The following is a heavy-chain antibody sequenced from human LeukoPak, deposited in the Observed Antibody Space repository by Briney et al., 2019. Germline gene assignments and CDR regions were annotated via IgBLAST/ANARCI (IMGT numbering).Heavy chain of an antibody. Sequence: QSGGSLRLSCAASGFTVSSNYMSWVRQAPGKGLEWVSVIYSGGSTYYADSVKGRFTISRHNSKNTLYLQMNSLRAEDTAVYYCARGPQKPYNAYDGSFDPWGQGILVTVSS. CDR1: GFTVSSNY. CDR3: ARGPQKPYNAYDGSFDP. D-gene: IGHD3-10*01. J-gene: IGHJ5*02. CDR2: IYSGGST. V-gene: IGHV3-53*04.